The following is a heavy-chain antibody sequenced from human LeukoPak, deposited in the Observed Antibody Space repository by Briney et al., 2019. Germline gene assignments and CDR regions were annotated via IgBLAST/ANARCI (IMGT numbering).Heavy chain of an antibody. J-gene: IGHJ3*02. CDR1: GGSISSYY. CDR3: ARLRAYCGGDCSSDSFDI. CDR2: IYYSGST. V-gene: IGHV4-59*08. D-gene: IGHD2-21*02. Sequence: PSETLSLTCTVSGGSISSYYWSWIRQPPGKGLEWIGYIYYSGSTNYNPSLKSRVTISVDTSKNQFSLKLSSVTAADTAVYYCARLRAYCGGDCSSDSFDIWGQGTMVTVSS.